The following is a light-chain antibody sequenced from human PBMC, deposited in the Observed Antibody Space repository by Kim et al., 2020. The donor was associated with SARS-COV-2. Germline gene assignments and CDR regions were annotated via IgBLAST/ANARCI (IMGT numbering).Light chain of an antibody. Sequence: SITISCTGTSSDVGGYNYVYWYQQHPGKAPKLMIYDVSNRPSGVSNRFSGSKSGNTASLTISGLQAEDEADYYCSSYTSSSTPYVVFGGGTQLTVL. V-gene: IGLV2-14*03. CDR3: SSYTSSSTPYVV. J-gene: IGLJ2*01. CDR2: DVS. CDR1: SSDVGGYNY.